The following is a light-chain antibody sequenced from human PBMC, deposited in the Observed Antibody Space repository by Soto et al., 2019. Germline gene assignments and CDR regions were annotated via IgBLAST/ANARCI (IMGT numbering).Light chain of an antibody. V-gene: IGKV4-1*01. J-gene: IGKJ4*01. CDR2: WAS. CDR3: QQYYTNPFT. CDR1: QSVLYSTNNKNY. Sequence: DFVMTQSPDSLAVSLGERATINCKSSQSVLYSTNNKNYLAWYQQKPGQPPKLLIYWASTRESGVPDRFSGSGPGTDFTLTITRLPAEDVALYFCQQYYTNPFTFGGGTKVEIK.